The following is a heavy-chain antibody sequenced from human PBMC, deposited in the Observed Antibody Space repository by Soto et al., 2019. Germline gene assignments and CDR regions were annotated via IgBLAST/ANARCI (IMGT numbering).Heavy chain of an antibody. D-gene: IGHD3-3*01. J-gene: IGHJ6*02. Sequence: QVQLVESGGGVVQPGRSLRLSCAASGFTFSNYAMHWVRQAPGKGLEWVAGTWYDGNKKYYMDSVKGRFTISRDNSRDMLYLQMNGLRVEDTAVYYCARDLSYLEWNYYGMDVWGQGTTVTVSS. V-gene: IGHV3-33*01. CDR3: ARDLSYLEWNYYGMDV. CDR2: TWYDGNKK. CDR1: GFTFSNYA.